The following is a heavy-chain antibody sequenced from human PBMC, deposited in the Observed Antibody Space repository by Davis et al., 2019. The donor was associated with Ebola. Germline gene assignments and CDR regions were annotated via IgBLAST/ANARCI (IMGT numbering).Heavy chain of an antibody. D-gene: IGHD3-3*01. CDR2: ISSSSSYI. J-gene: IGHJ5*01. Sequence: GGSLRLSCAASGFTLSHAWMNWVRQVPGKGLEWVSSISSSSSYIYYADSVKGRFTISRDNAKNSLFLQMNSLRAEDTAVYYCARVLLRFLEWFDYWGQGTLVTVSS. V-gene: IGHV3-21*01. CDR3: ARVLLRFLEWFDY. CDR1: GFTLSHAW.